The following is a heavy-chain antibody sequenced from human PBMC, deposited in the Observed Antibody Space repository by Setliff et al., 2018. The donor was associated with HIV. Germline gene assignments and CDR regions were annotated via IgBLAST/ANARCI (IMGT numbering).Heavy chain of an antibody. D-gene: IGHD3-22*01. CDR2: FDPEDGET. Sequence: ASVKVSCKISGYTLTELSIHWVRQAPGKGLEWMANFDPEDGETFYAPKSQGRVAITRDSSANTAYMELTSLRSEDTAVYYCASPMFYDGTVVWGQGTLVTVSS. CDR3: ASPMFYDGTVV. V-gene: IGHV1-24*01. CDR1: GYTLTELS. J-gene: IGHJ4*02.